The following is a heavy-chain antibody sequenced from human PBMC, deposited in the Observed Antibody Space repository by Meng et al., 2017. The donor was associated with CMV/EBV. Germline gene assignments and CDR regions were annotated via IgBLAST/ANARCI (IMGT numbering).Heavy chain of an antibody. V-gene: IGHV3-30-3*01. D-gene: IGHD1-1*01. CDR3: ASLTTGGSSRTLDY. CDR1: GFTFINYW. Sequence: GESLKISCAASGFTFINYWMSWVRQAPGKGLEWVAVISYDGSNKYYADSVKGRFTISRDNSKNTLYLQMNSLRAEDTAVYYCASLTTGGSSRTLDYWGQGTLVTVSS. CDR2: ISYDGSNK. J-gene: IGHJ4*02.